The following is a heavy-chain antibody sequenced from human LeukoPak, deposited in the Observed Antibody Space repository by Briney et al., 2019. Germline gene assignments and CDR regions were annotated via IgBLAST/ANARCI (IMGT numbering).Heavy chain of an antibody. CDR3: ATGFSSGWYGGTHY. CDR1: GFTFSSYA. V-gene: IGHV3-23*01. D-gene: IGHD6-19*01. CDR2: ISGSGGST. Sequence: PGGSLRLSCAASGFTFSSYAMSWVRQAPGKGLEWVSAISGSGGSTYYADSVKGRFTISRDNAKNSLYLQMNSLRAEDTALYYCATGFSSGWYGGTHYWGQGTLVTVSS. J-gene: IGHJ4*02.